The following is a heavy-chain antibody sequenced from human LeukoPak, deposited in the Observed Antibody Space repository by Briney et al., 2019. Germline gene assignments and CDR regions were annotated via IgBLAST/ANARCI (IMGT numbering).Heavy chain of an antibody. J-gene: IGHJ4*02. Sequence: PSQTLSLTCTVSGGSISSGGYYWSWLRQHPGRGLEWLGYTYYSGSTYYNPSLKSRVTISVDTSKNQFSLKLSSVTAADTAVYYCARDALYCSGGSCYSDGLDYWGQGTLVTVSS. CDR3: ARDALYCSGGSCYSDGLDY. D-gene: IGHD2-15*01. V-gene: IGHV4-31*03. CDR1: GGSISSGGYY. CDR2: TYYSGST.